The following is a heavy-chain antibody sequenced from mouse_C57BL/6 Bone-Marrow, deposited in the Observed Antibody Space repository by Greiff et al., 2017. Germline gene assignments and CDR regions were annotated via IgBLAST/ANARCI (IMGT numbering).Heavy chain of an antibody. CDR2: IDPETGGT. CDR1: GYTFTDYE. D-gene: IGHD1-1*01. J-gene: IGHJ2*01. V-gene: IGHV1-15*01. CDR3: TRNRYYGSSYKDY. Sequence: VKLQQSGAELVRPGASVTLSCKASGYTFTDYEMHWVKQTPVHGLEWIGAIDPETGGTAYNQKFKGKAILTADKSSSTAYMELRSLTSEDSAVYYCTRNRYYGSSYKDYWGQGTTLTVSS.